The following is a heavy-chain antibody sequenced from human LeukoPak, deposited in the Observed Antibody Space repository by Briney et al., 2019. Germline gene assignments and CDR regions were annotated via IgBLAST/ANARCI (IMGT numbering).Heavy chain of an antibody. V-gene: IGHV5-51*01. J-gene: IGHJ4*02. Sequence: GVSLNISGKGYGYSFTSYWMGWVRQMPGKGLDGMGIIYPGDSDTRYSPSFQGQVTISADKSISTAYLQWSSLKASDTAMYYCARHGYYDSSGYPPKHFDYWGQGALVTVSS. CDR3: ARHGYYDSSGYPPKHFDY. CDR2: IYPGDSDT. CDR1: GYSFTSYW. D-gene: IGHD3-22*01.